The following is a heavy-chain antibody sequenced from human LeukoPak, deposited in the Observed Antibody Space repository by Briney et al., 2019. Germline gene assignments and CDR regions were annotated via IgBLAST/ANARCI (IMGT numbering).Heavy chain of an antibody. Sequence: GGSLRLSCAASGFTVSSNYMSWVRQAPGKGLEWVSVIYSGGSTYYADSVKGRFSISRDNAKNSLYLEMNSLRADDTAVYYCAIGIQLPDWGQGTLVTVSS. D-gene: IGHD1-1*01. CDR1: GFTVSSNY. V-gene: IGHV3-66*01. CDR3: AIGIQLPD. CDR2: IYSGGST. J-gene: IGHJ4*02.